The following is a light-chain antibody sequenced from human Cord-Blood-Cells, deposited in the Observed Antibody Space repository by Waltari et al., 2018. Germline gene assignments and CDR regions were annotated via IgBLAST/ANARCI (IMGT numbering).Light chain of an antibody. CDR3: QQLNSYTART. J-gene: IGKJ4*01. V-gene: IGKV1-9*01. CDR1: QGISSY. CDR2: AAS. Sequence: IQLHHSPCFLPPSVGDALTMICRASQGISSYLARYQQKPGKAPKLLIYAASTLQSGVPSRFSGSGSGTEFTLTSSSLEPEDFGTYCCQQLNSYTARTLGAGTNVEL.